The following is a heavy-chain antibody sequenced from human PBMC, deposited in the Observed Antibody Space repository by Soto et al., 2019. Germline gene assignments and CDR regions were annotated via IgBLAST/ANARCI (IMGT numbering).Heavy chain of an antibody. D-gene: IGHD3-16*01. CDR1: GYSFTNHH. Sequence: QVQLVQSGADVKMPGASVQVSCKASGYSFTNHHVHWVRLAPGQGLEWMGIVTPLNGATNYAQKFQARVASTRDTSTSTVYLELRGLRSEDTAVYYCVRKASGTSMRWGFDLGGQGTLVTVSS. V-gene: IGHV1-46*01. J-gene: IGHJ4*02. CDR2: VTPLNGAT. CDR3: VRKASGTSMRWGFDL.